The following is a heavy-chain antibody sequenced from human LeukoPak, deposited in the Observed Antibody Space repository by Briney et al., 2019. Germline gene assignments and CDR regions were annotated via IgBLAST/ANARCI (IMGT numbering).Heavy chain of an antibody. V-gene: IGHV4-38-2*02. CDR3: ARDLGRFLEWLIIDSPYYFDY. J-gene: IGHJ4*02. CDR1: GYSISSGYY. D-gene: IGHD3-3*01. CDR2: IYHSGST. Sequence: SETLSLTCTVSGYSISSGYYWGWIRQPPGKGLEWIGSIYHSGSTYYNPSLKSRVTISVDTSKNQFSLKLSSVTAADTAVYYCARDLGRFLEWLIIDSPYYFDYWGQGTLVTVSS.